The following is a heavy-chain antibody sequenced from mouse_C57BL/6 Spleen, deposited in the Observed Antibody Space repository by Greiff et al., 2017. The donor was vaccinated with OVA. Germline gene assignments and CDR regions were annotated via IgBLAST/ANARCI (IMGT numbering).Heavy chain of an antibody. CDR2: IYPRSGNT. CDR3: ARSSIYYDYGSGAY. CDR1: GYTFTSYG. V-gene: IGHV1-81*01. Sequence: QVQLQQSGAELARPGASVKLSCKASGYTFTSYGISWVKQRTGQGLEWIGEIYPRSGNTYYNEKFKGKATLTADKSSSTAYMELRSLTSDDSSVYFCARSSIYYDYGSGAYWGQGTLVTVSA. J-gene: IGHJ3*01. D-gene: IGHD2-4*01.